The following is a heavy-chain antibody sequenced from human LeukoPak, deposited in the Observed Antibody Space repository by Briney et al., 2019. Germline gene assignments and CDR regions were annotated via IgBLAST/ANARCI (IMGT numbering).Heavy chain of an antibody. CDR1: GGTFSSYT. CDR2: IIPILGIA. V-gene: IGHV1-69*04. Sequence: GASVKVSCKASGGTFSSYTISWVRQAPGQGLEWMGRIIPILGIANYAQKFQGRVTITADESTSTAYMELSSLRSEDTAVYYCARDHGPYDAFDIWGQGTMVTVSS. J-gene: IGHJ3*02. CDR3: ARDHGPYDAFDI.